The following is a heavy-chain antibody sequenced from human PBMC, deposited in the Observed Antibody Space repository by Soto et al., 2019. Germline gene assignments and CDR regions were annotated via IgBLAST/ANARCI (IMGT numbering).Heavy chain of an antibody. V-gene: IGHV3-21*01. CDR1: GFTFSSYS. J-gene: IGHJ4*02. CDR2: ISSSSSYI. CDR3: AREYCSSTSCYFFDY. Sequence: GGSLRLSCAASGFTFSSYSMNWVRQAPGKGLEWVSSISSSSSYIYYADSVKGRFTISRDNAKNSLYLQMNSLRAEDTAVYYCAREYCSSTSCYFFDYWGQGTLVTVSS. D-gene: IGHD2-2*01.